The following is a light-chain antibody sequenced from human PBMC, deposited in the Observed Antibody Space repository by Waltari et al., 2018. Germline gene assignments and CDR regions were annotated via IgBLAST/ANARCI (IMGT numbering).Light chain of an antibody. CDR1: SLRSYY. V-gene: IGLV3-19*01. CDR2: GKN. J-gene: IGLJ1*01. Sequence: SSELTQDPAVSVALGQTVRITCQGDSLRSYYASWYQQKPGQAPVLLIYGKNNRPSGIPDRFSGSSSGNTASLTITGAQAEDEADYYCTARDSSGNQYVFGTGTKVTVL. CDR3: TARDSSGNQYV.